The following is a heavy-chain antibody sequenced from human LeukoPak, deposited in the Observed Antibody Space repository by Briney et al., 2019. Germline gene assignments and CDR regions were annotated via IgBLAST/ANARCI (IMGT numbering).Heavy chain of an antibody. CDR3: ARGADFDY. Sequence: SETLSLTCAVYGGSFSGYYWSWIRQPPGKGLEWIGEINHSGSTNYNPSLKSRVTISVDTSKNQFSLKLSSVTAADTAVYYCARGADFDYWGQGTLVTVSS. CDR2: INHSGST. J-gene: IGHJ4*02. CDR1: GGSFSGYY. V-gene: IGHV4-34*01.